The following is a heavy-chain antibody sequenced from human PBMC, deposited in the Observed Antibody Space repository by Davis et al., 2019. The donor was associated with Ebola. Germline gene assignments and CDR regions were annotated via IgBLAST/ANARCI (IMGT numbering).Heavy chain of an antibody. CDR3: ARHVGGWRQLAGVDF. J-gene: IGHJ4*02. CDR1: GYSLTTYW. Sequence: GESLKISCKASGYSLTTYWIAWVRQLPGEGLEWMGIIYPGDSDTRYSPSFQGQVTISADKSISTAYLYWSSLEASDTAMYYCARHVGGWRQLAGVDFWGQGTLVTVSP. D-gene: IGHD5-24*01. V-gene: IGHV5-51*01. CDR2: IYPGDSDT.